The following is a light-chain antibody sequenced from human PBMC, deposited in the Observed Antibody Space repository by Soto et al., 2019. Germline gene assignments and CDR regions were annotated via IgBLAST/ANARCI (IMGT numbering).Light chain of an antibody. J-gene: IGLJ1*01. CDR3: CSYAGSYTHV. V-gene: IGLV2-11*01. CDR1: SSDVGGYNY. Sequence: QSALTQPRSVSGSPGQSVTISCTGTSSDVGGYNYVSWYQQHPGKAPKLLILNVSRRPSGVPDRFSGSKSGNTASLTISGLRAEDEADYYCCSYAGSYTHVFGTGTKLTVL. CDR2: NVS.